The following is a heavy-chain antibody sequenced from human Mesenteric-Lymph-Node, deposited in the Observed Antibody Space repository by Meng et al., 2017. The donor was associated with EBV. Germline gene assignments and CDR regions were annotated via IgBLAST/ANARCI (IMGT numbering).Heavy chain of an antibody. D-gene: IGHD6-13*01. CDR1: SGASSSRSW. J-gene: IGHJ4*02. CDR2: IYHRSGTT. V-gene: IGHV4-4*02. CDR3: ARLPPTTGYGTARSY. Sequence: QLQGSGPGLVKPSETLSPTRTVHSGASSSRSWWSWVRQPPGKGLEWLGSIYHRSGTTNYNPSLESRVTISLDKSKHQFSLTLSSVTAADTAVYYCARLPPTTGYGTARSYWGQGTLVTVSS.